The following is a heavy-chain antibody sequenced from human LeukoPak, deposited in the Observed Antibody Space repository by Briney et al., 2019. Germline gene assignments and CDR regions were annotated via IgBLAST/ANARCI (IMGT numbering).Heavy chain of an antibody. Sequence: PGGSLRLSCAASGFTLSSYTMNWVRQAPGKGLEWVSFISSSSSYIYYADSVKGRFTISRDNAKNSLYLQMDSLRAEDTAMYYCARGTYGSGSFIGPLDYWGQGTLVTVSS. CDR3: ARGTYGSGSFIGPLDY. D-gene: IGHD3-10*01. J-gene: IGHJ4*02. V-gene: IGHV3-21*01. CDR1: GFTLSSYT. CDR2: ISSSSSYI.